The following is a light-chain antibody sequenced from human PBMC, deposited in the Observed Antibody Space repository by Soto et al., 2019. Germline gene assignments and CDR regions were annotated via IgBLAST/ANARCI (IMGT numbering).Light chain of an antibody. CDR1: QSISSY. J-gene: IGKJ1*01. CDR3: QQRSNWPRT. V-gene: IGKV3-11*01. Sequence: DTVLTQSPATLSLSPGERATLSCGASQSISSYLAWYQQKPGQAPRLLIYDASNRATGIPARFSGSGSGTDFTLTISSLEPEDFAVYYCQQRSNWPRTFGQGTKVDIK. CDR2: DAS.